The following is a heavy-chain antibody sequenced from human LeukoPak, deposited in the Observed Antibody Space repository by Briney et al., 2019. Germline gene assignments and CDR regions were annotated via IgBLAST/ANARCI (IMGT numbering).Heavy chain of an antibody. CDR2: ISSSGSTI. Sequence: PGGSLRLSCAASGFTFSDYYMSWIRQAPGKGLEWVSYISSSGSTIYYADSVKGRFTISRDNAKNSLYLQMNSLRAEETAVYYCARARFEAAAIYFDYWGQGTLVTVSS. J-gene: IGHJ4*02. D-gene: IGHD6-13*01. V-gene: IGHV3-11*04. CDR3: ARARFEAAAIYFDY. CDR1: GFTFSDYY.